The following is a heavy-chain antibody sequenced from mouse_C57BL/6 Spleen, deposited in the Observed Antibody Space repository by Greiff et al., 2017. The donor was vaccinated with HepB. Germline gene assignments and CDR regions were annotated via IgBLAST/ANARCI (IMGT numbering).Heavy chain of an antibody. CDR3: TRWYYGSRAWFAY. J-gene: IGHJ3*01. CDR2: IDPETGGT. D-gene: IGHD1-1*01. Sequence: VQLQQSGAELVRPGASVTLSCKASGYTFTDYEMHWVKQTPVHGLEWIGAIDPETGGTAYNQKFKGKAILTADKSSSTAYMELRSLTSEDSAVYYCTRWYYGSRAWFAYWGQGTLVTVSA. CDR1: GYTFTDYE. V-gene: IGHV1-15*01.